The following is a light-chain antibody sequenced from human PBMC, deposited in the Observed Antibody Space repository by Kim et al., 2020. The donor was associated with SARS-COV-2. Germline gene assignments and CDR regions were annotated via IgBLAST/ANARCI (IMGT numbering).Light chain of an antibody. CDR3: QSRDSGGNVV. Sequence: SSELTQDPTVSVALGQTVRITCQGDSLRSYYATWYQLKPRQAPVLVIYGRNNRPSGIPDRFFGSTSGNTASLTISWAQAEDEADFYCQSRDSGGNVVFGGGTQLTVL. J-gene: IGLJ2*01. CDR1: SLRSYY. V-gene: IGLV3-19*01. CDR2: GRN.